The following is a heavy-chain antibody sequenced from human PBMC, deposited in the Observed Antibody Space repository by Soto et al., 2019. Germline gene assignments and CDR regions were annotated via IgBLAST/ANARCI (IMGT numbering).Heavy chain of an antibody. J-gene: IGHJ3*01. CDR3: AGSHKHYHRSGYYWFGAFDF. V-gene: IGHV1-69*06. CDR2: IIPIFGTA. CDR1: GCTFSSNS. D-gene: IGHD3-22*01. Sequence: ASVKVSCTASGCTFSSNSISSVRQAPGQGLEWMGGIIPIFGTANYAQKFQGRVTITAAKSTSTAYMELSSLRSEETAVYYCAGSHKHYHRSGYYWFGAFDFWGPGTMVTFSS.